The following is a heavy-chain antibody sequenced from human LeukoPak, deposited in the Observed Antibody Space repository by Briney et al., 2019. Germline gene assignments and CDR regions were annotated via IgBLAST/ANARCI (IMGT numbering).Heavy chain of an antibody. J-gene: IGHJ4*02. D-gene: IGHD5-18*01. CDR3: ARRRDSYGYYFDY. CDR1: GGSISSGNW. V-gene: IGHV4-4*02. Sequence: SETLSLTCAVSGGSISSGNWWSWVRQTPGKGLEWIGEIYHSGSTNYNPSLKSRVTISVDTSKNQFSLKLSSVTAADTAVYYCARRRDSYGYYFDYWGQGTLVTVSS. CDR2: IYHSGST.